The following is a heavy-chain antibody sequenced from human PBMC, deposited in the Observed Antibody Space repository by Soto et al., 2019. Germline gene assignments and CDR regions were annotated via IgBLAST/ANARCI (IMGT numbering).Heavy chain of an antibody. V-gene: IGHV4-34*01. CDR1: GQSFSGHS. D-gene: IGHD1-1*01. J-gene: IGHJ4*02. Sequence: QVQLQKWGAGLVKPSETLSLSCAVYGQSFSGHSWAWIRQPPGKGLEWIGEINESGSTYYNPSLKSRVTISTDTSNNQFSLKLSSVSAADTAAYFCARGSGIVALPGELEDVKYDYWGQGTLVNVSS. CDR2: INESGST. CDR3: ARGSGIVALPGELEDVKYDY.